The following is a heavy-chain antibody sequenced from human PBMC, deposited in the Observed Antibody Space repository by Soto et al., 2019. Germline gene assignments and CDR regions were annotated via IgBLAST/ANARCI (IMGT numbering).Heavy chain of an antibody. J-gene: IGHJ6*02. CDR3: TLSYGDSYYYYYGMDV. V-gene: IGHV5-51*01. Sequence: VESRKISCGGAGFSCSRYTVGWVRQVPGKGLEWMGVIHPGDSDTIYSPSFQGQVTISADKSISTAYLQWSSLKASDTAMYYCTLSYGDSYYYYYGMDVWGQGTTVTVSS. D-gene: IGHD4-17*01. CDR1: GFSCSRYT. CDR2: IHPGDSDT.